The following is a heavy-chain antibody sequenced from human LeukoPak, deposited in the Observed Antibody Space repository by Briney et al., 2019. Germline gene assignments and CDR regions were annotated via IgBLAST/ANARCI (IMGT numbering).Heavy chain of an antibody. Sequence: GGSLRLSCEASGFTFSSYWMSWVRQAPGKGLEWVAFIRYDGSNKYYADSVKGRFTISRDNSKNTLYLQMNSLRAEDTAVYYCAKDREYYDSSGYYSFDYWGQGTLVTVSS. D-gene: IGHD3-22*01. CDR1: GFTFSSYW. V-gene: IGHV3-30*02. CDR2: IRYDGSNK. J-gene: IGHJ4*02. CDR3: AKDREYYDSSGYYSFDY.